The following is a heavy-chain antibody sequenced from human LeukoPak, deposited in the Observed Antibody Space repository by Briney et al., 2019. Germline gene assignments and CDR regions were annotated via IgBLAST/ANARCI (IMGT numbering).Heavy chain of an antibody. V-gene: IGHV3-23*01. D-gene: IGHD3-22*01. CDR2: ISGSGGST. CDR3: ATHGPITMIVVVITEGYYFDY. Sequence: GGSLRLSCAASGFTFSSYAVSWVRQAPGKGLEWVSAISGSGGSTYYADSVKGRFTISRDNSKNTLYLQMNSLRAEDTAVYYCATHGPITMIVVVITEGYYFDYWGQGTLVTVSS. J-gene: IGHJ4*02. CDR1: GFTFSSYA.